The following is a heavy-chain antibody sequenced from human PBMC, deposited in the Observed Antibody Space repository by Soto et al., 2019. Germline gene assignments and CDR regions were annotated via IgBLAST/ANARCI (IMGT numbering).Heavy chain of an antibody. CDR1: GFSLSTSGEG. CDR2: IYCDDDK. Sequence: QITLKESGPTLVKPTQTLTLTCPFSGFSLSTSGEGVGCIRQPPGKALEWLALIYCDDDKRYNPSLKSRPTINKDTSKNQVVFTMTNVDPVDTATYYRAQSRTAIQPNSCDYRGQGTLVTVSS. J-gene: IGHJ4*02. CDR3: AQSRTAIQPNSCDY. D-gene: IGHD2-21*02. V-gene: IGHV2-5*02.